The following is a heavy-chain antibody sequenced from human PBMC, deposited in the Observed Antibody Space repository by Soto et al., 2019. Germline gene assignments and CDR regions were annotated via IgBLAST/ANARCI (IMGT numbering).Heavy chain of an antibody. CDR3: AKNYDFWSGYPYAAPV. V-gene: IGHV3-23*01. Sequence: PGGSLRLSCAASGFTFSSYAMSWVRQAPGKGLEWVSAISGSGGSTYYADSVKGRFTIPRDNSKNTLYLQMNSLRAEDTAVYYCAKNYDFWSGYPYAAPVWGQGTTVT. CDR1: GFTFSSYA. D-gene: IGHD3-3*01. J-gene: IGHJ6*02. CDR2: ISGSGGST.